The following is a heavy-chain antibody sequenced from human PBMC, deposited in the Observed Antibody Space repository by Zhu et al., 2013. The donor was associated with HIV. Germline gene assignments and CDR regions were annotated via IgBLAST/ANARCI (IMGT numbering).Heavy chain of an antibody. V-gene: IGHV3-48*04. Sequence: EVQLVESGGGLVQPGGSLRLSCAASGFTFSSYSMNWVRQAPGKGLEWVSYISSSSSTIYYADSVKGRFTISRDNAKNSLYLQMNSLRAEDTAVYYCARDGEITFGVDAFDIWGQGTMVTVSS. CDR2: ISSSSSTI. CDR1: GFTFSSYS. J-gene: IGHJ3*02. D-gene: IGHD3-16*01. CDR3: ARDGEITFGVDAFDI.